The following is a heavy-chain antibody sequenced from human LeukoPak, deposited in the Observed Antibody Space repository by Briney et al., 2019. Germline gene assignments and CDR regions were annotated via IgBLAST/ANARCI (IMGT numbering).Heavy chain of an antibody. CDR2: ISVSGNT. D-gene: IGHD4-17*01. CDR1: GFTLSSYA. CDR3: ARAQTYGDYRLLLDY. Sequence: GGSLRLSCAASGFTLSSYAMSWVRQAPGKGLEWVSAISVSGNTYHADSVKGRFTISRDNSKNTLYLQMNSLRAEDTAVYYCARAQTYGDYRLLLDYWGQGIVVTVPS. V-gene: IGHV3-23*01. J-gene: IGHJ4*02.